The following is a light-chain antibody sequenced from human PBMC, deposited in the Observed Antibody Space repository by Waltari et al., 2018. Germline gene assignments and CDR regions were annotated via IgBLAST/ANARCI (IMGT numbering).Light chain of an antibody. CDR3: SSYTSSDSLV. J-gene: IGLJ1*01. Sequence: QSALTQPASVSGSPGQSITFSCSGSSSDVGGQNHVSWYQHHPGKAPKLMIYDVSNRPAVISHRFSAYKSGTTAPLTISGLQAEDEADYYCSSYTSSDSLVFGTGTAVTVL. V-gene: IGLV2-14*01. CDR2: DVS. CDR1: SSDVGGQNH.